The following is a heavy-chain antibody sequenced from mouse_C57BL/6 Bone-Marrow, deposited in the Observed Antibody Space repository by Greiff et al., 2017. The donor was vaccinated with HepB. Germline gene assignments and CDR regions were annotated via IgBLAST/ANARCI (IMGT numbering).Heavy chain of an antibody. CDR3: ARSPYGSSPAWFAY. J-gene: IGHJ3*01. CDR1: GYAFSSYW. D-gene: IGHD1-1*01. CDR2: IYPGDGDT. V-gene: IGHV1-80*01. Sequence: QVQLQQSGAELVKPGASVKISCKASGYAFSSYWMNWVKQRPGKGLEWIGQIYPGDGDTNYNGKFKGKATLTADNSSSTAYMQLSSLTSEDSAVYFCARSPYGSSPAWFAYWGQGTLVTVSA.